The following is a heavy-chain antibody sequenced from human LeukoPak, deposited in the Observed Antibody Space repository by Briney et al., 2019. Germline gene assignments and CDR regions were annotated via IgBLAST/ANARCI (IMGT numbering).Heavy chain of an antibody. CDR3: AKGRNPSGYYYGMDV. D-gene: IGHD2-15*01. Sequence: GRSLRLSCAASGFTFSSYGMHWVRQAPGKGLEWVASVTGSGGSTYYADSVKGRFTMSSDNSKNTLYLQMNNLRVEDTAVYYCAKGRNPSGYYYGMDVWGQGTTVTVSS. CDR1: GFTFSSYG. V-gene: IGHV3-23*01. J-gene: IGHJ6*02. CDR2: VTGSGGST.